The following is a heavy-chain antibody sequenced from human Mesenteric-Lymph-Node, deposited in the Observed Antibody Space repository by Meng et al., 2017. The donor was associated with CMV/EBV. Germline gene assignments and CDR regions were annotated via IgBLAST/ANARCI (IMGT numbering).Heavy chain of an antibody. CDR1: GFTFDDYA. CDR3: AREHISMVRGYGMDV. V-gene: IGHV3-9*01. J-gene: IGHJ6*02. Sequence: GGSLRLSCAASGFTFDDYAMHWVRQAPGKGLEWVSGISWKSVTIGYADSVKGRFTISRDNAKNSLYLQMNSLRAEDTAVYYCAREHISMVRGYGMDVWGQGTTVTVSS. D-gene: IGHD3-10*01. CDR2: ISWKSVTI.